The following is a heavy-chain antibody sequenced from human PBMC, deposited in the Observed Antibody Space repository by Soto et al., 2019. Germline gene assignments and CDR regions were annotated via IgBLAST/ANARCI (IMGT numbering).Heavy chain of an antibody. CDR1: GCSISSSSYY. CDR2: IYDSGST. J-gene: IGHJ4*02. Sequence: SETLSLTCTVSGCSISSSSYYWGWIRQPPGKGRGWIGSIYDSGSTYYNPSLKSLFTISVATSKNQFSLKLSSVTAADTAVYYCARLEQLDYLDYWGQGTLVTASS. CDR3: ARLEQLDYLDY. D-gene: IGHD6-6*01. V-gene: IGHV4-39*01.